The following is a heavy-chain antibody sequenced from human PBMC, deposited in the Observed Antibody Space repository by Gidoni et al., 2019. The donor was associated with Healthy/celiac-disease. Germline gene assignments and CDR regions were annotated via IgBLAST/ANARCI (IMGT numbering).Heavy chain of an antibody. CDR1: GFTVSRYG. CDR2: IWYDGSNK. Sequence: QVQLVESGGGVVQPGRYLRLSCAASGFTVSRYGMHWVRQAPGKGLEWVAVIWYDGSNKYYADSVKGRFTISRDNSKNTLYLQMNSLRAEDTAVYYCARDMVVYAFAFDIWGQGTMVTVSS. V-gene: IGHV3-33*01. D-gene: IGHD2-8*02. J-gene: IGHJ3*02. CDR3: ARDMVVYAFAFDI.